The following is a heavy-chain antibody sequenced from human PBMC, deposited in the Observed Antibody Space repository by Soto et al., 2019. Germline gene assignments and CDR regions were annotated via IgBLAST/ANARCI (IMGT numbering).Heavy chain of an antibody. CDR3: AREGWTTQLEYYFDY. J-gene: IGHJ4*02. Sequence: PSETLSLTCTVSGGSISSSSYYWGWIRQPPGKGLEWIGSIYYSGSTYYNPSLKSRVTISVDTSKNQFSLKLSSVTAADTAVYYCAREGWTTQLEYYFDYWGQGTLVTVSS. CDR1: GGSISSSSYY. V-gene: IGHV4-39*02. CDR2: IYYSGST. D-gene: IGHD1-1*01.